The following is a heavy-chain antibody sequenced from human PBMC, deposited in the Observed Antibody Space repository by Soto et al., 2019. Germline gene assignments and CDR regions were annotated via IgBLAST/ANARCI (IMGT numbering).Heavy chain of an antibody. CDR3: ARDTYGDYYYYYGMDV. V-gene: IGHV3-33*01. J-gene: IGHJ6*02. CDR2: IWYDGSNK. Sequence: GSLRLSCAASGFTFSSYGMHWVRQAPGKGLEWVAVIWYDGSNKYYADSVKGRFTISRDNSKNTLYLQMNSLRAEDTVVYYCARDTYGDYYYYYGMDVWGQGTTVTVS. CDR1: GFTFSSYG. D-gene: IGHD4-17*01.